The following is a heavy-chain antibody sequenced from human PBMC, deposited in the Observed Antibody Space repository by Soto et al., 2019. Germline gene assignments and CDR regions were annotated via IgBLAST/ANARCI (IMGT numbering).Heavy chain of an antibody. Sequence: GGSLRLSCAASGFTFSSYWMSWVRQAPGKGLEWVANIKQDGSEKYYVDSVKGRFTMSRDNAKNSLYLQMNSLRAEDTAVYYCARDRTTLRLDYYYYMDVWGKGTTVTVSS. V-gene: IGHV3-7*01. CDR2: IKQDGSEK. D-gene: IGHD1-7*01. CDR3: ARDRTTLRLDYYYYMDV. J-gene: IGHJ6*03. CDR1: GFTFSSYW.